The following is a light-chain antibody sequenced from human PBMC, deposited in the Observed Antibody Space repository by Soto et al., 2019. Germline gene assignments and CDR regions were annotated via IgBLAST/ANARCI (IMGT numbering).Light chain of an antibody. V-gene: IGKV4-1*01. Sequence: DVVLTQSPDSLAVSLGERATINCKSSQSVLYSSNNMNYLAWYQQKAGQPPKLLIYWASTRESGVPGRFGGSGSGTEFTLTISSLQAEDVAVYYCQQYYSSPWTFGQGTKVEIK. J-gene: IGKJ1*01. CDR3: QQYYSSPWT. CDR1: QSVLYSSNNMNY. CDR2: WAS.